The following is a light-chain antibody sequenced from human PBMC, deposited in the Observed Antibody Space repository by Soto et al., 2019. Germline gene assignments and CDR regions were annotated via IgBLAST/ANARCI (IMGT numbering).Light chain of an antibody. Sequence: EIVLTQSPGTLSLSPGERATLSCRASKSVTSSYLAWYQQKPGQAPRLTIYGASSRATGIPDRCSGSESGTDFNLTSSRLEPEDFAVYYCQQYGGSPPYTFGQGTKLEIK. CDR2: GAS. V-gene: IGKV3-20*01. CDR1: KSVTSSY. J-gene: IGKJ2*01. CDR3: QQYGGSPPYT.